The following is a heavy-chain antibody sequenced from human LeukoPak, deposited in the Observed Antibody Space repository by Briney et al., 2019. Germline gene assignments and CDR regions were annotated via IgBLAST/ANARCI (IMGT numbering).Heavy chain of an antibody. CDR1: GGSISSGDYY. CDR3: ARDRGGRTGDGLDF. D-gene: IGHD4-17*01. CDR2: IYYSGST. Sequence: SETLSLTCAVSGGSISSGDYYWSWIRQHPGKGLEWIGYIYYSGSTYYNPSLKSRVTISVDTSKNQFSLILSSVTAADTAVYYCARDRGGRTGDGLDFWGQGTLVTVSS. J-gene: IGHJ4*02. V-gene: IGHV4-31*11.